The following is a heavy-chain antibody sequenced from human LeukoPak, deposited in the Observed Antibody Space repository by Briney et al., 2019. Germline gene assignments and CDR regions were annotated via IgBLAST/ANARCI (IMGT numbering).Heavy chain of an antibody. J-gene: IGHJ4*02. CDR2: ISSSSSYI. V-gene: IGHV3-21*01. Sequence: GGSLRLSCAASGFTFSSYSMNWVRQAPGKGLEWVSSISSSSSYIYYADSVKGRFTISRDNAKNSLYLQMNSLRAEDTAVYYCAGDGDGSGSYLDYWGQGTLVTVSS. D-gene: IGHD3-10*01. CDR3: AGDGDGSGSYLDY. CDR1: GFTFSSYS.